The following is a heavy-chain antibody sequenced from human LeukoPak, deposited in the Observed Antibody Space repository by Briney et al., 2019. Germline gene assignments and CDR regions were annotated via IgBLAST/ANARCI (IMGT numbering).Heavy chain of an antibody. CDR2: INHSGST. J-gene: IGHJ4*02. V-gene: IGHV4-34*01. CDR1: GGTFSGSY. Sequence: SETLSLTCAVSGGTFSGSYWSWIRQPPGKGLEWIGEINHSGSTYYNPSLKSRVTISVDTSKNQFSLRLSSVTAADTAVYYCARHRLNYYDSSGPYYFDFWGQGTLVTVSS. D-gene: IGHD3-22*01. CDR3: ARHRLNYYDSSGPYYFDF.